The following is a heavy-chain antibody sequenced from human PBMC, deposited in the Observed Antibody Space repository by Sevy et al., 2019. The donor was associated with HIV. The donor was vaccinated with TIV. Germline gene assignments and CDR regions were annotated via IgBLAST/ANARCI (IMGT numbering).Heavy chain of an antibody. Sequence: GGSLRLSCAASGFTFSSYAMSWVRQAPGKGLEWVSAISGSGGSTYYADSVKGRFTISRDNSKNTLYLQMNSLRAEDTAVYYCAKGAFAVTPGRAYYYYLDVWGKGTTVTVSS. CDR1: GFTFSSYA. CDR2: ISGSGGST. D-gene: IGHD4-17*01. V-gene: IGHV3-23*01. J-gene: IGHJ6*03. CDR3: AKGAFAVTPGRAYYYYLDV.